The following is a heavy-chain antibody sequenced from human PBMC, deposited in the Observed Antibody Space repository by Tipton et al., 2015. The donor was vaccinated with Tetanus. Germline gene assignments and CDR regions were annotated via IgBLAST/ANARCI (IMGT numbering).Heavy chain of an antibody. J-gene: IGHJ4*02. CDR2: INHSGST. CDR3: ARGAQQWLVTIFDY. Sequence: TLSLTCAVYGGSFSGYYWSWIRQPPGKGLEWIGEINHSGSTNYNPSLKSRVTISVDTSRNQFSLKLSSVTAADTAVYYCARGAQQWLVTIFDYWGQGTLVTVSS. CDR1: GGSFSGYY. D-gene: IGHD6-19*01. V-gene: IGHV4-34*01.